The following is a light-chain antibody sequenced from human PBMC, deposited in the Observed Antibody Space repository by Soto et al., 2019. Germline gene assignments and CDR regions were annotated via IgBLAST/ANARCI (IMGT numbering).Light chain of an antibody. CDR3: SSFTSSNTYV. CDR1: SSDVGGYNY. Sequence: QSALTQPASVSGSPGQSITISCTGTSSDVGGYNYVSWYQQHPGKAPKLMIYEVSNRPSGVSNRFSGSKSGNTASLTISGLQAEDEADYYCSSFTSSNTYVFGT. J-gene: IGLJ1*01. CDR2: EVS. V-gene: IGLV2-14*01.